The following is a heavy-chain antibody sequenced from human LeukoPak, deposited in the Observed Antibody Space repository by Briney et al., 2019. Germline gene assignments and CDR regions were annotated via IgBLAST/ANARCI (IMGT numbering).Heavy chain of an antibody. D-gene: IGHD2-15*01. J-gene: IGHJ6*02. CDR1: GFTFSDYY. CDR2: ISGSGSDL. V-gene: IGHV3-11*01. Sequence: PGGSLRLSCVACGFTFSDYYMSWVRQAPGRGLEWVSYISGSGSDLYYAVSVKGRFTISRDNAKNSLFLQMNSLRAEDTAVYYCARSVGYYYTMDVWGQGTTVTVSS. CDR3: ARSVGYYYTMDV.